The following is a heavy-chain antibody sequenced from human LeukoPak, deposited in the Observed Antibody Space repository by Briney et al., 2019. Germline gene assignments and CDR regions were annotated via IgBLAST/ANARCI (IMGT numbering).Heavy chain of an antibody. J-gene: IGHJ5*02. Sequence: PGGSLRLSCAASGFTFSSYAMSWVRQAPGKGLEWVSAISGSGGSTYYADSVKGRFTISRDNSKNTLYLQMDSLRAEDTAVYYCAKGADPDCSNINWFDPWGQGTLVTVSS. D-gene: IGHD4-11*01. CDR3: AKGADPDCSNINWFDP. CDR1: GFTFSSYA. CDR2: ISGSGGST. V-gene: IGHV3-23*01.